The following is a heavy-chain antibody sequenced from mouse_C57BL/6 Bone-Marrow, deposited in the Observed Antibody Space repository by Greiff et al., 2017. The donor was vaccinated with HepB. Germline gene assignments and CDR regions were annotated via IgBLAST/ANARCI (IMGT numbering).Heavy chain of an antibody. Sequence: EVQLQQSGPELVKPGASVKISCKASGYTFTDYYMNWVKQSHGKSLEWIGDINPNNGGTSYNQKFKGKATLTVDKSSSTAYMELRSLTSEDSAVYYCARGGVFTTVTSYAMDYWGQGTSVTVFS. CDR1: GYTFTDYY. CDR3: ARGGVFTTVTSYAMDY. V-gene: IGHV1-26*01. D-gene: IGHD1-1*01. J-gene: IGHJ4*01. CDR2: INPNNGGT.